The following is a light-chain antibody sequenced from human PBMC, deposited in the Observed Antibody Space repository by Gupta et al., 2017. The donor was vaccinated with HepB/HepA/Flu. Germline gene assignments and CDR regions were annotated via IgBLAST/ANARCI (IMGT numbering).Light chain of an antibody. Sequence: QSVVTQPPSVSEAPRQRVTISCSGSWSNIGDNTVNWYQQLPGKAPKLLIYYDDLLPSGVSDRFSGSKSGTSASLNISGLQSEDEADYDCEAWDDSLNGLVFGGGTKLTVL. CDR1: WSNIGDNT. CDR3: EAWDDSLNGLV. V-gene: IGLV1-36*01. CDR2: YDD. J-gene: IGLJ3*02.